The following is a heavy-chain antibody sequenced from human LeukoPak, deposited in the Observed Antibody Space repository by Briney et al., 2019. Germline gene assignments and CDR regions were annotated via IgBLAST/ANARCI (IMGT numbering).Heavy chain of an antibody. CDR2: MNPNSGNT. V-gene: IGHV1-8*01. D-gene: IGHD6-6*01. CDR1: GYTFTSYD. Sequence: GASVKVSCKASGYTFTSYDINWVRQATGQGLEWMGWMNPNSGNTGYAQKFQGRVTMARNTSISTAYMELSSLRSEDTAVYYCAVSTFIEYSSSWYSYYYMDVWGKGTTVTVSS. CDR3: AVSTFIEYSSSWYSYYYMDV. J-gene: IGHJ6*03.